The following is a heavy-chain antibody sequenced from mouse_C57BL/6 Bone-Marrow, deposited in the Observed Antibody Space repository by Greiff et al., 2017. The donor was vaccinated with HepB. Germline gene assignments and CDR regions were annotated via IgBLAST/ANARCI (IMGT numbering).Heavy chain of an antibody. D-gene: IGHD1-1*01. CDR3: ARHSGSSPYYFDY. J-gene: IGHJ2*01. V-gene: IGHV5-12*01. CDR1: GFTFSDYY. CDR2: ISNGGGST. Sequence: DVKLVESGGGLVQPGGSLKLSCAASGFTFSDYYMYWVRQTPEKRLEWVAYISNGGGSTYYPDTVKGRFTISRDNAKNTLYLQMSRLKSEDTAMYYCARHSGSSPYYFDYWGQGTTLTVSS.